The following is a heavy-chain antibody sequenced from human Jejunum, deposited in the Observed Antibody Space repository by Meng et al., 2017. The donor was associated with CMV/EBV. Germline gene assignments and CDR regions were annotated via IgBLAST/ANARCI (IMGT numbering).Heavy chain of an antibody. D-gene: IGHD2-2*01. CDR3: ANQLPWNYYYGMDL. V-gene: IGHV3-21*01. J-gene: IGHJ6*02. CDR1: GINVRRFK. CDR2: ISRNRRYI. Sequence: GINVRRFKINWGRQDTGKGVEGGEVISRNRRYIYYADSLKGRFAISRDNAKNSLFLQMNSLRAEDTAVYYCANQLPWNYYYGMDLWGQGTTVTVSS.